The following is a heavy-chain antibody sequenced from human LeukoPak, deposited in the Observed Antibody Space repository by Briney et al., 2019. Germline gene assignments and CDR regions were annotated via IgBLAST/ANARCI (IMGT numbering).Heavy chain of an antibody. CDR2: INHSGST. CDR1: GGSFSGYY. Sequence: PSETLSLTCAVYGGSFSGYYWSWIRQPPGKGLEWIGEINHSGSTNYNPSLKSRVTISVDTSKNQFSLKLSSVTAADTAVYYCARAGLWFGEPNFDYWGQEPWSPSPQ. D-gene: IGHD3-10*01. CDR3: ARAGLWFGEPNFDY. V-gene: IGHV4-34*01. J-gene: IGHJ4*01.